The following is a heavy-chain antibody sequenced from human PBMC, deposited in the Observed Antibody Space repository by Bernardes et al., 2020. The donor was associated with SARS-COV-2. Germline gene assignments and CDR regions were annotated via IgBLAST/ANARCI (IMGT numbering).Heavy chain of an antibody. Sequence: SETLSLTRAVYGGSFSGYYWSWIRQPPGKGLEWIGEINHSGSTNYNPSLKSRVTISVDTSKNQFSLKLSSVTAADTAVYYCARASDYDSSGYYYSFDYWGQGTLVSVSS. J-gene: IGHJ4*02. D-gene: IGHD3-22*01. CDR3: ARASDYDSSGYYYSFDY. V-gene: IGHV4-34*01. CDR2: INHSGST. CDR1: GGSFSGYY.